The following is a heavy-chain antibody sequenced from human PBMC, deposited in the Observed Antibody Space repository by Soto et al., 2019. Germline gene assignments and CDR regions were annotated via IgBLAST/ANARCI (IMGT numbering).Heavy chain of an antibody. CDR1: GGTFSSYA. V-gene: IGHV1-69*13. Sequence: ASVKVSCKASGGTFSSYAISWVRQAPGQGLEWMGGIIPIFGTANYAQKFQGRVTITADESTSTAYMELSSLRSEDTAVYYCARGLSPLLDDSSGYYGYWGQGTLVTVSS. J-gene: IGHJ4*02. CDR3: ARGLSPLLDDSSGYYGY. D-gene: IGHD3-22*01. CDR2: IIPIFGTA.